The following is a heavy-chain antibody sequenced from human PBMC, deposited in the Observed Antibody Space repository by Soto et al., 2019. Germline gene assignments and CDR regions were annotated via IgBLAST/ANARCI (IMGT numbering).Heavy chain of an antibody. CDR3: ARDRDDYGSGNYYNRIDF. J-gene: IGHJ4*02. Sequence: QVQLVQSGAEVKKPGSSVQVSCKASGGIFSTYAISWLRQAPGQGLEWMGGIILLFGTTNYAQRFQSRVTITADESTSTAYMELSRLRSEDTAVYYCARDRDDYGSGNYYNRIDFWGQGTLVTVSS. D-gene: IGHD3-10*01. CDR2: IILLFGTT. V-gene: IGHV1-69*01. CDR1: GGIFSTYA.